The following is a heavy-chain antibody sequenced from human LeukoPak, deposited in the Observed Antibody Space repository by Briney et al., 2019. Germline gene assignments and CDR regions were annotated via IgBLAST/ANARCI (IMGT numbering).Heavy chain of an antibody. CDR1: GGSFSGYY. CDR3: ASHIEYSSSWRYFDY. D-gene: IGHD6-6*01. Sequence: SETLSLTCAVYGGSFSGYYWSRIRQPPGKGLEWIGEINHSGSANYNPSLKSRVTISVDTSKNQFSLKLSSVTAADTAVYYCASHIEYSSSWRYFDYWGQGTLVTVSS. CDR2: INHSGSA. J-gene: IGHJ4*02. V-gene: IGHV4-34*01.